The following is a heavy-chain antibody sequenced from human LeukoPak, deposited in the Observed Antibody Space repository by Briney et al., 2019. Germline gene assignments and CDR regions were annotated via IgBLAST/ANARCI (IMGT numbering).Heavy chain of an antibody. CDR3: ARGASIVVDNGYYFDY. Sequence: GGSLRLSCAASGFTVSSNYMSWVRQAPGKGLEWVSVIYSGGSTYYADSVKGRLTISRDNSKNTLYLQMNSLRAEDTAVYYCARGASIVVDNGYYFDYWGQGTLVTVSS. D-gene: IGHD3-22*01. J-gene: IGHJ4*02. CDR1: GFTVSSNY. CDR2: IYSGGST. V-gene: IGHV3-66*01.